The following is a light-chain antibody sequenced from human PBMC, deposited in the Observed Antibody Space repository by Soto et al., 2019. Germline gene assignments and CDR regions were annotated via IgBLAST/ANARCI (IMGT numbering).Light chain of an antibody. CDR1: SSDVGAYNY. CDR3: SSYTITNTLL. J-gene: IGLJ1*01. Sequence: QSVLTQPASVSGSPGQSITISCTGSSSDVGAYNYVSWYQQHPGKAPKLMIYDVTNGPSGVSIRFSGSKSGNTASLTISGLQADVDAAYSCSSYTITNTLLFGTGTRSPS. V-gene: IGLV2-14*03. CDR2: DVT.